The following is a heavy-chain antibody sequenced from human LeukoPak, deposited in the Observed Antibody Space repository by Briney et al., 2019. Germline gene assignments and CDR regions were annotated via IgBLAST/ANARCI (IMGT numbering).Heavy chain of an antibody. CDR2: IYYSGNT. Sequence: PSETLSLTCTVSGGSISNYWSWIRQPPGKGLEWIGYIYYSGNTNYYPSLKSRVTISVDTSKNQFSLKLSSVTAADTAVYYCARFGSPGYFDAFDIWGQGTMVTVSS. D-gene: IGHD3-9*01. CDR3: ARFGSPGYFDAFDI. CDR1: GGSISNY. J-gene: IGHJ3*02. V-gene: IGHV4-59*01.